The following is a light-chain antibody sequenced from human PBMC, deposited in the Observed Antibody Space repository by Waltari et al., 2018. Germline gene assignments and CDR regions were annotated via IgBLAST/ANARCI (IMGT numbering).Light chain of an antibody. CDR3: KQYSDWPPT. Sequence: EFVLTQSPATLSSSPGARATLSCRASQSVSRYLAWYQQKPGQAPRLLIFEATKRATGYPARLSDSGSGTNLTLTNSNLDPAHFASYYSKQYSDWPPTFGQGTKLEIK. CDR1: QSVSRY. V-gene: IGKV3-11*01. J-gene: IGKJ2*01. CDR2: EAT.